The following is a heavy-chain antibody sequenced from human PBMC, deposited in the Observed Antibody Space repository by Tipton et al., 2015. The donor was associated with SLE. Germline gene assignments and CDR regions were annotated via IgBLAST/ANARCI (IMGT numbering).Heavy chain of an antibody. CDR2: IHSSGST. D-gene: IGHD1-14*01. Sequence: TLSLTCTVSGGSISGYYWSWIRQPPGKGLEWIAYIHSSGSTNYNPSFRSRATISLDKSKNQFSLKLTSVTAADTAVYYCARRLGTNSAFGGYGTDVWGQGTSVTVSS. J-gene: IGHJ6*02. V-gene: IGHV4-59*12. CDR1: GGSISGYY. CDR3: ARRLGTNSAFGGYGTDV.